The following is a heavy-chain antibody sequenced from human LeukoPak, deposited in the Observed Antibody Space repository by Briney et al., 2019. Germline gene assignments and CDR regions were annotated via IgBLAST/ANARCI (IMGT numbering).Heavy chain of an antibody. Sequence: GGSLRLSCAASGFSVSSNHMSWVRQAPGEGPEWVSVIYSGSSTYYADPVRGRFIISRDNSKNTLYLQMNSLRAEDTAVYYCARVFQRDYYFDYWGQGTLVTVSS. CDR3: ARVFQRDYYFDY. CDR2: IYSGSST. J-gene: IGHJ4*02. CDR1: GFSVSSNH. V-gene: IGHV3-53*01. D-gene: IGHD6-25*01.